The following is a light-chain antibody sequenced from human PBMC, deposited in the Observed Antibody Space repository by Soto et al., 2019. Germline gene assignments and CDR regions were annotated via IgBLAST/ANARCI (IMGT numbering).Light chain of an antibody. J-gene: IGKJ4*01. CDR2: GAS. CDR3: QQYNNWPLT. V-gene: IGKV3-15*01. Sequence: EIVMTQSPATLFVSPGERATLSCRASQSVSNNLAWYQQKPGQAPRLLIYGASARATGIPARFSGSGSGTEFTLAISSLQSEDFAVYYCQQYNNWPLTFGGGTKVEIK. CDR1: QSVSNN.